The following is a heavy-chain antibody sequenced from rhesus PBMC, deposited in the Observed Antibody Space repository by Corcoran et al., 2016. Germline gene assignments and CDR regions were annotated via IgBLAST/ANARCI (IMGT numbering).Heavy chain of an antibody. CDR1: GFTFSSYD. D-gene: IGHD4-23*01. CDR3: TRTGYSNYGDFDY. V-gene: IGHV3-136*01. J-gene: IGHJ4*01. CDR2: RRYTGKTL. Sequence: EVQLVESGGGLVQPGGSLRLSCAASGFTFSSYDMSWVRQAPENGLEWVSDRRYTGKTLYYAPSVKGRFTISRENVKNSLSLKMSSLRAEDTAVYYCTRTGYSNYGDFDYWGQGVLVTVSS.